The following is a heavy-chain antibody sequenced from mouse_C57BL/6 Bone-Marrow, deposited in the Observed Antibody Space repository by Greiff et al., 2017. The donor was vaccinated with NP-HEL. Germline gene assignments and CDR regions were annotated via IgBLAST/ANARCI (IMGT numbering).Heavy chain of an antibody. CDR2: IYPGDGDT. CDR3: AIITTVVAYWYFDV. J-gene: IGHJ1*03. Sequence: QVQLQQSGAELVKPGASVKISCKASGYAFSSYWMNWVKQRPGKGLEWIGQIYPGDGDTNYNGKFKGKATLTADKSSSTAYMQLISLTSEDSAVYFWAIITTVVAYWYFDVWGTGTTVTVSS. V-gene: IGHV1-80*01. CDR1: GYAFSSYW. D-gene: IGHD1-1*01.